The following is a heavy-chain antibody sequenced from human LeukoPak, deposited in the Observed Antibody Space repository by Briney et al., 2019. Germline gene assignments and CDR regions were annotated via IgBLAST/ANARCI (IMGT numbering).Heavy chain of an antibody. Sequence: SVKVSCKASGGTFSSYAISWVRQAPGQGLEWMGRIIPIPGIANYAQKFQGRVTITADKSTSTAYMELSSLRSEDTAVYYCARDPKNINAFDIWGQGTMVTVSS. CDR1: GGTFSSYA. J-gene: IGHJ3*02. V-gene: IGHV1-69*04. D-gene: IGHD2/OR15-2a*01. CDR2: IIPIPGIA. CDR3: ARDPKNINAFDI.